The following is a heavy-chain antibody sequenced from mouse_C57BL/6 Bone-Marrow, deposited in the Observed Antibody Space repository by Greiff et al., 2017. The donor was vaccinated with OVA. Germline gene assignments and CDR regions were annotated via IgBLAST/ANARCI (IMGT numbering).Heavy chain of an antibody. Sequence: QLQQSGAELARPGALVKLSRKASGHTLTSYGISWVKQRTGQGLEWIGETYPRSGNTYFNEKFKGKATLTAKKSSSTAYMELRILTSEDSAVYFCAKRGPYYSNYVYWGQGTLVTVSA. D-gene: IGHD2-5*01. CDR2: TYPRSGNT. CDR1: GHTLTSYG. J-gene: IGHJ3*01. CDR3: AKRGPYYSNYVY. V-gene: IGHV1-81*01.